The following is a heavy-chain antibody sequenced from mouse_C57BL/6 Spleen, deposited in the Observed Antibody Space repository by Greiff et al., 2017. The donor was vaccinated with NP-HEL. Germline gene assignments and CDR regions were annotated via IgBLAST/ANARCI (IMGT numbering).Heavy chain of an antibody. V-gene: IGHV1-54*01. D-gene: IGHD2-4*01. CDR1: GYAFTNYL. CDR3: ARNYDYGLDY. J-gene: IGHJ2*01. Sequence: QVQLKESGAELVRPGTSVKVSCKASGYAFTNYLIEWVKQRPGQGLEWIGVINPGSGGTNYNEKFKGKATLTADKSSSTAYMQLSSLTSEDSAVYFCARNYDYGLDYWGQGTTLTVSS. CDR2: INPGSGGT.